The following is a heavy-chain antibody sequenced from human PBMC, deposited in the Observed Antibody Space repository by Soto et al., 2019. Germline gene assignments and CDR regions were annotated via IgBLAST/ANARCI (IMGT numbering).Heavy chain of an antibody. V-gene: IGHV2-5*01. D-gene: IGHD3-3*01. CDR1: GFSLSTGAVG. J-gene: IGHJ4*02. CDR2: IYWNDDK. Sequence: QITLKESGPTLVKPTQTLTLTCTFSGFSLSTGAVGVGWIRQPPGKALEWLALIYWNDDKRYTPSLKSRLTVTEDTSKNQVVLTMTNMDPLSTAKYYCGHHCFQDFWRPCDYWGQGIVVTVSS. CDR3: GHHCFQDFWRPCDY.